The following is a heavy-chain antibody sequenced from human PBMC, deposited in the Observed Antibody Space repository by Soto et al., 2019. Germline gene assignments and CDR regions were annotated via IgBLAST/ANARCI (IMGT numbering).Heavy chain of an antibody. V-gene: IGHV2-5*02. J-gene: IGHJ5*02. Sequence: QLTLKESGPTLVKPTQTLTLTCTFSGFSLSTSGVGVGWIRQPPGKALAWLALIYWDDDKRYSPSPKSRLTITKDTSKNQVVLTMTNMHPVDTATYYCAPFLVDFWSDNGGHNWFDPWGQGTLVTVSS. D-gene: IGHD3-3*01. CDR2: IYWDDDK. CDR1: GFSLSTSGVG. CDR3: APFLVDFWSDNGGHNWFDP.